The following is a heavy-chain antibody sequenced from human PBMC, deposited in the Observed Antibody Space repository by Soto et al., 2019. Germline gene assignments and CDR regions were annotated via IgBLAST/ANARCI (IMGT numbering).Heavy chain of an antibody. V-gene: IGHV4-39*01. Sequence: PSETLSFTCTVSGGSISSNNYYWGWIRQPPGKGLEWIGSIYYSGSTYYNPSLKSRLTISLDTPKNQFSLKLNSVTAADTAVYYCASLNLSFDPWGQGTRVTVSS. J-gene: IGHJ5*02. CDR2: IYYSGST. CDR3: ASLNLSFDP. CDR1: GGSISSNNYY.